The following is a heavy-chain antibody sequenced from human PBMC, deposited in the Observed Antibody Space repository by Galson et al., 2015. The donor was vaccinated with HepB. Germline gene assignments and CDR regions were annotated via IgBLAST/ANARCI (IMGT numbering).Heavy chain of an antibody. Sequence: SLRLSCAASGFTFSRVGMTWVRQAPGKGLECVSAISVSGDSRDYADSVKGRFIISRDNSKNMLYLQMNNLRAEDTAVYYCAKGTTDIDYWGQGTLVTVSS. CDR1: GFTFSRVG. CDR3: AKGTTDIDY. J-gene: IGHJ4*02. V-gene: IGHV3-23*01. CDR2: ISVSGDSR. D-gene: IGHD1-1*01.